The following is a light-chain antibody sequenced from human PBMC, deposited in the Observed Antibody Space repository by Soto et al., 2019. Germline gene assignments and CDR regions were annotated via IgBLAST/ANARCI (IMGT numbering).Light chain of an antibody. CDR2: VKSDGGH. V-gene: IGLV4-69*01. CDR1: SGHSTYA. J-gene: IGLJ3*02. Sequence: QPVLTQPPSASASLGASVKLTCTLDSGHSTYAIAWHQQQPEKGPRYLMKVKSDGGHTKGDGIPDRFSGSSSGAERYLTISSLQSEDEADYYCQTWGAGIRVFGGGTQLTVL. CDR3: QTWGAGIRV.